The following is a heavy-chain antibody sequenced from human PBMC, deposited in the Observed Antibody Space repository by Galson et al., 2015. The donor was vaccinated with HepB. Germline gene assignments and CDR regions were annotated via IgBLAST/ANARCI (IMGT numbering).Heavy chain of an antibody. CDR3: AAEYSSPPYYYYYMDV. V-gene: IGHV6-1*01. D-gene: IGHD6-13*01. Sequence: CAISGDSVSSNSAAWNWIRQSPSRGLEWLGRTCYRSKWYNDYAESVKSRMTIKPDTSKNEFSLQLKSVTPEDTAVYYCAAEYSSPPYYYYYMDVWGKGTTVTVSS. J-gene: IGHJ6*03. CDR2: TCYRSKWYN. CDR1: GDSVSSNSAA.